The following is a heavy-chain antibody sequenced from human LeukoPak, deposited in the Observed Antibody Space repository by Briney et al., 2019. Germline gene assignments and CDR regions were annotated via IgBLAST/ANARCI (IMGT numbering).Heavy chain of an antibody. V-gene: IGHV3-23*01. CDR2: ISGSGGST. J-gene: IGHJ6*02. CDR3: ARDRITMVRGLPYGMDV. Sequence: GGSLRLSCAASGFTFSSYAMSWVRQAPGKGLEWVSAISGSGGSTYYADSVKGRFTISRDNSKNTLYLQMNSLRAEDTAVYYCARDRITMVRGLPYGMDVWGQGTTVTVSS. CDR1: GFTFSSYA. D-gene: IGHD3-10*01.